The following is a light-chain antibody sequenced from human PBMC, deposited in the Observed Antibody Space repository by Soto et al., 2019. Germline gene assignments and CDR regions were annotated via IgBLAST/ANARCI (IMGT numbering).Light chain of an antibody. CDR2: ATS. V-gene: IGKV1-39*01. J-gene: IGKJ1*01. CDR3: QHYGGMWT. CDR1: RNVSIY. Sequence: EIPLTQSPSSLAASVGDRLTLTCRASRNVSIYLNWYQHKPGKGPTLLIHATSNLEYGVPSRFSGSGFGTEFILTISSLQPDDFATYWCQHYGGMWTFGQGTKVDI.